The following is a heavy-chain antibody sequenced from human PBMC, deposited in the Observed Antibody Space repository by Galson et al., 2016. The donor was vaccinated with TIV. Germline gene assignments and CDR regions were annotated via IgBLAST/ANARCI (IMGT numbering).Heavy chain of an antibody. D-gene: IGHD6-13*01. CDR2: ISGRRSYI. J-gene: IGHJ4*02. Sequence: SLRLSCAASGFTFSSSTMNWVRQAPGKGLEWVSSISGRRSYIYYADSVKGRFTVSRDNAKNSLYLQMNGLRVEDSGVNFCASQRPAYSSSWYHFDDWGQGTPVTVSS. V-gene: IGHV3-21*01. CDR3: ASQRPAYSSSWYHFDD. CDR1: GFTFSSST.